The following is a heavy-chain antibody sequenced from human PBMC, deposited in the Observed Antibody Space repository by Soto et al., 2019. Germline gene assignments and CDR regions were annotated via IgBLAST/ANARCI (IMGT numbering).Heavy chain of an antibody. J-gene: IGHJ5*02. CDR1: GFTFSTYA. CDR3: AKGTSGSYHENWFDP. CDR2: INSFGDGT. V-gene: IGHV3-23*01. Sequence: GGSLRLSCVASGFTFSTYARSWVRQSPGRGLEWVSAINSFGDGTYYTDSVKGRFTISRDNSKNTLYLQMNSLRAEDTAVYSCAKGTSGSYHENWFDPWGQGTLVTVSS. D-gene: IGHD2-15*01.